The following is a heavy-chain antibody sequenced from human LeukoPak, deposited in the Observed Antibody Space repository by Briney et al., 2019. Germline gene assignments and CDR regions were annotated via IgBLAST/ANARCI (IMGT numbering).Heavy chain of an antibody. J-gene: IGHJ4*02. CDR2: INHSGST. CDR1: GGSFSGYY. CDR3: ARRRGSCDY. V-gene: IGHV4-34*01. Sequence: SETLSLTCAVYGGSFSGYYWSWIRQPPGKGLEWIGEINHSGSTNYNPSLKSRDTISVDTSKNQFSLKLSSVTAADTAVYYCARRRGSCDYWGQGTLVTVSS. D-gene: IGHD6-13*01.